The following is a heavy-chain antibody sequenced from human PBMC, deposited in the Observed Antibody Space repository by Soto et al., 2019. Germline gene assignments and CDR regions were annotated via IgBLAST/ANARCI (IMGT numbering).Heavy chain of an antibody. CDR2: ISGSSAT. CDR3: AKSTFGYDSSGRTLFDY. D-gene: IGHD3-22*01. J-gene: IGHJ4*02. CDR1: GFTFSSYA. V-gene: IGHV3-23*01. Sequence: PGGSLRLSCAASGFTFSSYAMSWVRQAPGKGLEWVSAISGSSATYYADSVKGRFTISRDNSKNTLCLQMNSLRAEDTAVYYCAKSTFGYDSSGRTLFDYWGQGTLVTVSS.